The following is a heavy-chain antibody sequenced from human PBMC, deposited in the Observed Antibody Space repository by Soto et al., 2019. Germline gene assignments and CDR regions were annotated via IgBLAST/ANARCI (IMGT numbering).Heavy chain of an antibody. CDR1: GGSISSSNW. V-gene: IGHV4-4*02. J-gene: IGHJ4*02. CDR2: IYHSGST. Sequence: SETLSLTCAVSGGSISSSNWWSWVRQPPGKGLEWIGEIYHSGSTNYNPSLKSRVTISVDKSKNQFSLKLSSVTAADTAVYYCARGDSSGWSTDFDYWGQGTLVTVSS. D-gene: IGHD6-19*01. CDR3: ARGDSSGWSTDFDY.